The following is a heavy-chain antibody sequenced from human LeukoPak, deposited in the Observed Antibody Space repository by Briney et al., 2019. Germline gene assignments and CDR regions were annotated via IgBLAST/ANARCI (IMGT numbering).Heavy chain of an antibody. CDR3: ARGPEKRWLQLDY. CDR1: GGSISSYY. J-gene: IGHJ4*02. Sequence: RSSETLSLTCTVSGGSISSYYWNWIRQPPGKGLEWIGYINYIRTTDYNPSLKSRVTISVDTSKNQFSLKLSSVTAADTAVYYCARGPEKRWLQLDYWGQGTLVTVSS. V-gene: IGHV4-59*01. CDR2: INYIRTT. D-gene: IGHD5-24*01.